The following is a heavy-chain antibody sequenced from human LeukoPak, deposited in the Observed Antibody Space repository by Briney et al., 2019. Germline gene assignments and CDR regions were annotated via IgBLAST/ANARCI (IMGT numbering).Heavy chain of an antibody. V-gene: IGHV1-3*01. CDR3: ARERNTRLKLRYFDWLYY. D-gene: IGHD3-9*01. J-gene: IGHJ4*02. CDR1: GYTFTSYA. CDR2: INAGNGNT. Sequence: ASVKVSCKASGYTFTSYAMHWVRQAPGQRLEWMGWINAGNGNTKYSQKFQGRVTITRDTSASTAYMELSSLRSEDTAVYYCARERNTRLKLRYFDWLYYWGQGTLVTVSS.